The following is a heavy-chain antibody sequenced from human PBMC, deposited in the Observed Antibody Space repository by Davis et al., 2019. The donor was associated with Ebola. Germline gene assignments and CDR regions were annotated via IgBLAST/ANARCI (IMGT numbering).Heavy chain of an antibody. J-gene: IGHJ1*01. CDR3: ARRGIAVAGTGYFQH. Sequence: MPSETLSLTCAVSGGSISSTNWWSWVRHPPAKGLEWIGEIYHSGSTNYNPSLKSRVTISVDTSKNQFSLKLSSVTAADTAVYYCARRGIAVAGTGYFQHWGQGTLVTVSS. CDR1: GGSISSTNW. D-gene: IGHD6-19*01. CDR2: IYHSGST. V-gene: IGHV4-4*02.